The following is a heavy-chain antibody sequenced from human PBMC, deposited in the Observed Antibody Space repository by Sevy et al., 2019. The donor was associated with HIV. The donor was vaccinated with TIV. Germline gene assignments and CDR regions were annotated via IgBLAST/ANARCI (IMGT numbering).Heavy chain of an antibody. Sequence: GGSLRLSCEVSGFTFSKYWMHWVRQAPGKGLVWVSRINGDGNSPIYADSVQGRFTISRDNAKNTLFLQMNRLRAEDTGIYYCAREGVDFWSGPVDYYYGMDVWGQGTTVTVSS. V-gene: IGHV3-74*01. CDR1: GFTFSKYW. CDR3: AREGVDFWSGPVDYYYGMDV. D-gene: IGHD3-3*01. J-gene: IGHJ6*02. CDR2: INGDGNSP.